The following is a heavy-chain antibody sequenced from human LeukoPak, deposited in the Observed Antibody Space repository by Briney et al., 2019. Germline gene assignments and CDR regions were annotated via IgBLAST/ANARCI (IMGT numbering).Heavy chain of an antibody. CDR3: ANTYALGNYYKGGFDP. V-gene: IGHV1-2*02. CDR2: INPNHGDT. D-gene: IGHD3-10*01. CDR1: GYTFTGYY. Sequence: GASVKVSCKASGYTFTGYYMHWVRQAPGQGLEWMGWINPNHGDTNYAQKFQGRVTMTRDTSIRTVYMELSRLRSDDTAVYYCANTYALGNYYKGGFDPWGQGTLVTVSS. J-gene: IGHJ5*02.